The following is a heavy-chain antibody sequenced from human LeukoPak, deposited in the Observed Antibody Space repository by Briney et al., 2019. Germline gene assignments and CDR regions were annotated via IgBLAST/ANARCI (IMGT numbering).Heavy chain of an antibody. Sequence: ASVKVSCKPSGYTFTGYYLHWGRQAPGQGLEWMGWINALNGDTNYARKFQDRLTLTTDTSTSTAYMELWSLISDDTAVYYCARETPAYCSGTACYGDYNSFDPWGQGTLVTVSS. D-gene: IGHD2-2*01. J-gene: IGHJ5*02. V-gene: IGHV1-2*02. CDR1: GYTFTGYY. CDR2: INALNGDT. CDR3: ARETPAYCSGTACYGDYNSFDP.